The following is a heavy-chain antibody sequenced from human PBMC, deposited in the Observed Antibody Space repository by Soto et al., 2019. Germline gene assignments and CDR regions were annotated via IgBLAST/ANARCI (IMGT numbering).Heavy chain of an antibody. CDR2: IYYSGST. CDR3: ARSPQDYDILTGSMTPYAMDV. V-gene: IGHV4-31*03. D-gene: IGHD3-9*01. Sequence: SETLSLTCTVSGGSISSGGYYWSWIRQHPGKGLEWIGYIYYSGSTYYNPSLKSRVTISVDTSKNQFSLKLSSVTAADTAVYYCARSPQDYDILTGSMTPYAMDVWGQGTTVTVSS. CDR1: GGSISSGGYY. J-gene: IGHJ6*02.